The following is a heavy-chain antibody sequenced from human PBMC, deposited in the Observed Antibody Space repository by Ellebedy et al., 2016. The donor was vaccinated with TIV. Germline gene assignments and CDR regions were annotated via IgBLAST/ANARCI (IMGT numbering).Heavy chain of an antibody. D-gene: IGHD4-23*01. V-gene: IGHV4-34*01. Sequence: MPGGSLRLSCAVFGGSFSGYYWTWMRQPPGKGLEWIGEINDSGSTNYNPSLKSRVTISIDMSKNQFSLKLNSVAAADTAVYYCARGGADYGSNAPRDKWGQGTLVTVSS. CDR2: INDSGST. CDR3: ARGGADYGSNAPRDK. CDR1: GGSFSGYY. J-gene: IGHJ4*02.